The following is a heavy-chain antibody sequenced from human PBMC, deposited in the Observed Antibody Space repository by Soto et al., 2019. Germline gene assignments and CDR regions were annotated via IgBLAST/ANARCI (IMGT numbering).Heavy chain of an antibody. V-gene: IGHV1-46*01. J-gene: IGHJ5*02. Sequence: ASVKVSCKASGGTFSSYAISWVRQAPGQGLEWMGVINPHGGSTKYAQKFQGRVTMTRDTSRSTVYMELRSLRSDDTAIYYCARSSGGNFGIIIEGSNWFDPWGQGTLVTVSS. CDR3: ARSSGGNFGIIIEGSNWFDP. CDR2: INPHGGST. CDR1: GGTFSSYA. D-gene: IGHD3-3*01.